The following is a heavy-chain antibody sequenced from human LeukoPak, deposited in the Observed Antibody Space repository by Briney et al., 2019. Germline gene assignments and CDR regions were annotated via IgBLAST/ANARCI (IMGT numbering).Heavy chain of an antibody. V-gene: IGHV1-69*05. J-gene: IGHJ5*02. CDR3: ARDMRELEWDTAVGGFDP. CDR2: IIPIFGTA. Sequence: GASVKVSCKASVGTFSSYAISWARQAPGQGLEWMGGIIPIFGTANYAQKFQGRVTITTDESTSTAYMELSSLRSEDTAVYYCARDMRELEWDTAVGGFDPWGQGALVTVSS. CDR1: VGTFSSYA. D-gene: IGHD3-3*01.